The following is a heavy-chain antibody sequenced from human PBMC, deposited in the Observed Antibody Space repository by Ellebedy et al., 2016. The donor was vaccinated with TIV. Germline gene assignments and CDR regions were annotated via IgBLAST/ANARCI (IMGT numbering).Heavy chain of an antibody. CDR2: ISSYNGNT. CDR1: GYSFTSYG. V-gene: IGHV1-18*04. D-gene: IGHD3-9*01. CDR3: ARVLVNGDYYGMDV. Sequence: ASVKVSCKASGYSFTSYGISWVRQAPGQGLEWMGWISSYNGNTNYAQKFQGRVTMTRDTSISTAYMELSRLRSDDTAVYYCARVLVNGDYYGMDVWGQGTTVTVSS. J-gene: IGHJ6*02.